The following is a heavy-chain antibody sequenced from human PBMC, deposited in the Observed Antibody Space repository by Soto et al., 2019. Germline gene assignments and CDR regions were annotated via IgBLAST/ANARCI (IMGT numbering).Heavy chain of an antibody. Sequence: GGSLRLSCAASGFTFSSYAMSWVRQAPGKGLEWVSAISGSVGSTYYADSVKGRFTISRDNSKNTLYLQMNSLSAEDTAVYYCAKTYGDYLFDYWGQGTLVTVSS. CDR2: ISGSVGST. J-gene: IGHJ4*02. CDR1: GFTFSSYA. V-gene: IGHV3-23*01. D-gene: IGHD4-17*01. CDR3: AKTYGDYLFDY.